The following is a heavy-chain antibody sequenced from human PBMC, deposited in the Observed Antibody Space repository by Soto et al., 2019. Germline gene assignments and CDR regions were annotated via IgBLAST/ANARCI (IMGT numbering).Heavy chain of an antibody. V-gene: IGHV4-31*03. J-gene: IGHJ3*02. D-gene: IGHD3-22*01. CDR3: ARERTYYYDSELKGAFDI. CDR1: GGSISSGGYY. CDR2: LYYSGST. Sequence: QVQLQESGPGLVKPSQTLSLTCTVSGGSISSGGYYWSWIRQHPGKVLEWIGYLYYSGSTYYNPSLKSRVTIAVDTSKNQFSLKLSSVTAADTAVYYCARERTYYYDSELKGAFDIWGQGTMVTVSS.